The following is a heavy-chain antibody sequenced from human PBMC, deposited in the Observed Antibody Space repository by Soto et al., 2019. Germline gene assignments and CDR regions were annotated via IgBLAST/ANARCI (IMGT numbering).Heavy chain of an antibody. CDR1: GYSISNNYY. J-gene: IGHJ5*02. V-gene: IGHV4-38-2*02. Sequence: SETLSLTCTVSGYSISNNYYWGWIRQSPGKGLEWIGVTYYGGTTYYNPPLKSRVTISLDKSKNQFSLKLTSVTAADTAIYYCARDASVGTGWFDPWGQGTLVTVSS. CDR3: ARDASVGTGWFDP. D-gene: IGHD1-1*01. CDR2: TYYGGTT.